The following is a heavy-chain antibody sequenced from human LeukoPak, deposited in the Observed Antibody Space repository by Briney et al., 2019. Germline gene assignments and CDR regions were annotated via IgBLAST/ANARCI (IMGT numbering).Heavy chain of an antibody. Sequence: GGPLRLSCAASGFTVSSNYMSWVRQAPGKALEWGADIYSGGSTYYADSQKGRFTISRYNSKTTLYLQMHSLRAADTAVCYCARGYYDDSGYYYDDAIDIWGQGTMVTVSS. CDR1: GFTVSSNY. CDR3: ARGYYDDSGYYYDDAIDI. CDR2: IYSGGST. V-gene: IGHV3-53*01. J-gene: IGHJ3*02. D-gene: IGHD3-22*01.